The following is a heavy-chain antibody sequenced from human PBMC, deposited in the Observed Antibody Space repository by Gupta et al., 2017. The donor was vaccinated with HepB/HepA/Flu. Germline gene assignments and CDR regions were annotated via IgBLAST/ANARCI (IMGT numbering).Heavy chain of an antibody. CDR1: GFTFNDYG. V-gene: IGHV3-33*01. CDR2: LWHDGSKK. Sequence: VQRVESGGGVGRPGRYLRLSCAGCGFTFNDYGMHWVRQAPGKGLEWVAVLWHDGSKKSYVDSVKGRFSISRDNSESMVYLQMNSLRAEATAVYFCARGTGYNWGYFDYWGQGILVTVSS. J-gene: IGHJ4*02. D-gene: IGHD1-1*01. CDR3: ARGTGYNWGYFDY.